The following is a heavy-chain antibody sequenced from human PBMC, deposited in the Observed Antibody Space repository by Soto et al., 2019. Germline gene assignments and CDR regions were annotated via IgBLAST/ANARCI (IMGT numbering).Heavy chain of an antibody. Sequence: ASVKVSCKASGYTFTSYAMQWVRQAPGQRLEWMGWINAGNGNTKYSQKFQGRVTITRDTSASTAYMELSSLRSEDTAVYYCARVFYDFWSGTSYYYYGMDVWGQGTTVTVSS. J-gene: IGHJ6*02. CDR2: INAGNGNT. D-gene: IGHD3-3*01. V-gene: IGHV1-3*01. CDR1: GYTFTSYA. CDR3: ARVFYDFWSGTSYYYYGMDV.